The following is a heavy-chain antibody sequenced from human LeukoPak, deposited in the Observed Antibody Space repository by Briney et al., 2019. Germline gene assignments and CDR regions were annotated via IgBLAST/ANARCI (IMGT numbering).Heavy chain of an antibody. D-gene: IGHD2-2*01. CDR2: ISYDGSNK. CDR1: GYTFTGYY. CDR3: AKDLKQAYCSSTSCPIVYYYYGMDV. Sequence: SCKASGYTFTGYYMHWVRQAPGKGLEWVAVISYDGSNKYYADSVKGRFTISRDNSKNTLYLQMNSLRAEDTAVYYCAKDLKQAYCSSTSCPIVYYYYGMDVWGQGTTVTVSS. J-gene: IGHJ6*02. V-gene: IGHV3-30*18.